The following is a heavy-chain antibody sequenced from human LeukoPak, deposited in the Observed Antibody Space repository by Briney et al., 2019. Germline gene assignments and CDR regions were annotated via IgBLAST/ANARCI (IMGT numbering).Heavy chain of an antibody. J-gene: IGHJ5*02. Sequence: ASVKVSCKASGYTFTSYYMHWVRRAPGQGLEWMGIINPSGGSTSYAQKFQGRVTMTRDTSTSTVYMELSSLRSEDTAVYYCARDSATYYYGSGSQNWFDPWGQGTLVTVSS. CDR2: INPSGGST. V-gene: IGHV1-46*01. D-gene: IGHD3-10*01. CDR3: ARDSATYYYGSGSQNWFDP. CDR1: GYTFTSYY.